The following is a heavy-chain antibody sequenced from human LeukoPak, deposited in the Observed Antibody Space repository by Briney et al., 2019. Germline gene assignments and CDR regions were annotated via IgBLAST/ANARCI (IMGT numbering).Heavy chain of an antibody. CDR1: GFTFSSYS. D-gene: IGHD2-2*01. J-gene: IGHJ4*02. CDR3: ARSYRYCSSTSCSPY. Sequence: GGSLRPSCAASGFTFSSYSMNWVRQAPGKGLEWVSSISSSSSYTNYADSVKGRFTISRDNAKNSLYLQMNSLRAEDTAVYYCARSYRYCSSTSCSPYWGQGTLVTVSS. V-gene: IGHV3-21*04. CDR2: ISSSSSYT.